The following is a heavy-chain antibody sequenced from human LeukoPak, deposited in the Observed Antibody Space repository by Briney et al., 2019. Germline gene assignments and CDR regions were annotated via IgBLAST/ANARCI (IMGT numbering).Heavy chain of an antibody. Sequence: PSETLSLTCTVSGGSISSYYWSWIRQPPGKGLEWIGYIYYSGSTNYNPSLKSRVTISVDTSKNQFSLKVSSVTAADTAVYYCARGMGAALLDYWGQGTLVTVSS. D-gene: IGHD1-26*01. CDR1: GGSISSYY. CDR2: IYYSGST. CDR3: ARGMGAALLDY. V-gene: IGHV4-59*12. J-gene: IGHJ4*02.